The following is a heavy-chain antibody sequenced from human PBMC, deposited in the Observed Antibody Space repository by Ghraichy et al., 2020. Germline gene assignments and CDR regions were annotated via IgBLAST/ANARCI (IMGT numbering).Heavy chain of an antibody. J-gene: IGHJ6*03. CDR3: ARGSSSWYPDYYYYYMDV. CDR2: IYTSGST. D-gene: IGHD6-13*01. CDR1: GGSISSGSYY. Sequence: SETLSLTCTVSGGSISSGSYYWSWIRQPAGKGLEWIGRIYTSGSTNYNPSLKSRVTISVDTSKNQFSLKLSSVTAADTAVYYCARGSSSWYPDYYYYYMDVWGKGTTVTVSS. V-gene: IGHV4-61*02.